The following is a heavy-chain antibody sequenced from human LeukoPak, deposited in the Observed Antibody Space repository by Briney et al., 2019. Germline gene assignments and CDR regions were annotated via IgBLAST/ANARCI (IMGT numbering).Heavy chain of an antibody. CDR3: ARNSGSGSYYPQDY. Sequence: GGSLRLSCAASGFTFSSEWMHWVRQAPGRGLVWISHIDGNGRTTNYGDSVRGRFTISRDNAKNSLYLQMNSLRAEDTALYYCARNSGSGSYYPQDYWGQGTLVTVSS. CDR2: IDGNGRTT. J-gene: IGHJ4*02. CDR1: GFTFSSEW. D-gene: IGHD3-10*01. V-gene: IGHV3-74*01.